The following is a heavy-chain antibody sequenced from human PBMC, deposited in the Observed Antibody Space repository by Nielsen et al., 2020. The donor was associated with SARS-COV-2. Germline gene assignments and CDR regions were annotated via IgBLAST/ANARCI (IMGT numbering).Heavy chain of an antibody. D-gene: IGHD3-9*01. V-gene: IGHV3-43*02. Sequence: GGSLRLSCAASGFTFDDYAMHWVRQAPGKGLEWVSLISGDGGSTYYADSVKGRFTISRDNSKNSLYLQMNSLRTEDTALYYCAKDLYDILTGYYTGYYYYGMDVWGQRTTVTVSS. J-gene: IGHJ6*02. CDR1: GFTFDDYA. CDR2: ISGDGGST. CDR3: AKDLYDILTGYYTGYYYYGMDV.